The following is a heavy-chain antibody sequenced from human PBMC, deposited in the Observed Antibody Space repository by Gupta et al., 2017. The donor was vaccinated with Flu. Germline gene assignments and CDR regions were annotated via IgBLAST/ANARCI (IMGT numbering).Heavy chain of an antibody. CDR1: GFTFSSYG. CDR3: ARDPGSSWYTHDY. Sequence: QVQLVESGGGVVQPGRSLRLSCAASGFTFSSYGMHWVRQAPGKGLEWVAVIWYDGSNKYYADSVKGRFTISRDNSKNTLYLQMNSLRAEDTAVYYCARDPGSSWYTHDYWGQGTLVTVSS. V-gene: IGHV3-33*01. CDR2: IWYDGSNK. J-gene: IGHJ4*02. D-gene: IGHD6-13*01.